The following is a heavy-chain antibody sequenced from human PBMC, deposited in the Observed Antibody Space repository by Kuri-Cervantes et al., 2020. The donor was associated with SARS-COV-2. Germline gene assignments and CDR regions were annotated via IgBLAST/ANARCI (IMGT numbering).Heavy chain of an antibody. D-gene: IGHD2-2*01. CDR3: ASGYCSSTSCYPPRGGYYYYYGMDV. V-gene: IGHV3-33*08. CDR2: IWYDGSNK. CDR1: GFTFSSYG. J-gene: IGHJ6*02. Sequence: GESLKISCAASGFTFSSYGMHWVRQAPGKGLEWVAVIWYDGSNKYYADSVKSRFTISRDNSKNTLYLQMNSLRAEDTAVYYCASGYCSSTSCYPPRGGYYYYYGMDVWGQGTTVTVSS.